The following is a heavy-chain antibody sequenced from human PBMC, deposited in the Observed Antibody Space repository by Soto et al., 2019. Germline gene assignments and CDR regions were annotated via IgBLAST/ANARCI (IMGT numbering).Heavy chain of an antibody. CDR2: IYYSGST. V-gene: IGHV4-39*01. CDR3: ARRGDSSNYYMDV. CDR1: GGSISSSSYY. J-gene: IGHJ6*03. D-gene: IGHD2-21*01. Sequence: SETLSLTCTVSGGSISSSSYYWGWIRQPPGKGLEWIGSIYYSGSTYYNPSLKSRVTISVDTSKNQFSLKLSSVTAADTAVYYCARRGDSSNYYMDVWGKGTTVTVSS.